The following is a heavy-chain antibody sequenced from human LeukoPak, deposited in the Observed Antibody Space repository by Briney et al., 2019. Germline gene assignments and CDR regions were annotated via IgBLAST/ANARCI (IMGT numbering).Heavy chain of an antibody. CDR3: ARVSTGIQLLGY. CDR1: GFTFSSYA. D-gene: IGHD5-18*01. CDR2: ISYDGSNK. J-gene: IGHJ4*02. V-gene: IGHV3-30-3*01. Sequence: GGSLRLSCAASGFTFSSYAMHWVRQAPGKGLEWVAVISYDGSNKYYADSVKGRFTISRDNSKNTLYLQMNSLRAEDTAVYYCARVSTGIQLLGYWGQGTLVTVSS.